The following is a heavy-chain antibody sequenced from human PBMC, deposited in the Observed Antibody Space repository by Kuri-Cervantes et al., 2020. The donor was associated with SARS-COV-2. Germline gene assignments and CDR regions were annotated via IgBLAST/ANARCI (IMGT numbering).Heavy chain of an antibody. CDR3: AKDLLNYYDSSGYGY. D-gene: IGHD3-22*01. Sequence: GESLKISCAASGFTFSSYAMSWARQAPGKGLEWVSAISGSGGSTYYADSVKGRFTISRDNSKNTLYLQMNSLRAEDTAVYYCAKDLLNYYDSSGYGYWGQGTLVTVSS. J-gene: IGHJ4*02. CDR2: ISGSGGST. CDR1: GFTFSSYA. V-gene: IGHV3-23*01.